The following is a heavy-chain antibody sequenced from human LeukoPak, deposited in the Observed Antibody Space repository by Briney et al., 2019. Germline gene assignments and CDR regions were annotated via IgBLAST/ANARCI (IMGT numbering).Heavy chain of an antibody. V-gene: IGHV4-30-2*01. CDR2: IYHSGST. CDR1: GGSISSGGYY. D-gene: IGHD3/OR15-3a*01. Sequence: PSQTLSLTCTVSGGSISSGGYYWSWIRRPPGKGLEWIGYIYHSGSTYYNPSLKSRVTISVDRSKNQFSLKLSSVTAADTAVYYCARTTDWYYFDYWGQGTLVTVSS. CDR3: ARTTDWYYFDY. J-gene: IGHJ4*02.